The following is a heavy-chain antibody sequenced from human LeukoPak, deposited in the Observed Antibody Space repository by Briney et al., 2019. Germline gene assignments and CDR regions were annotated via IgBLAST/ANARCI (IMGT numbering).Heavy chain of an antibody. CDR2: ISNNGGST. CDR3: VKALGQWLVYYFDY. V-gene: IGHV3-64D*09. J-gene: IGHJ4*02. CDR1: GFTFSTYA. D-gene: IGHD6-19*01. Sequence: GGSLRLSCSASGFTFSTYAMHWVRQAPGKGLEYVSAISNNGGSTYYADSVKGRFTISRDNSKNTLYLQMSSLRTEDTAVYYCVKALGQWLVYYFDYWGQGTLVTVSS.